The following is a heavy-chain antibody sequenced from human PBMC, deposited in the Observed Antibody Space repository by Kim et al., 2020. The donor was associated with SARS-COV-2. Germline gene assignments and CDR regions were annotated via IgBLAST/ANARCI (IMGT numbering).Heavy chain of an antibody. J-gene: IGHJ4*02. CDR2: INTNTGNP. Sequence: ASVKVSCKASGYTFTSYAMNWVRQAPGQGLEWMGWINTNTGNPTYAQGFTGRFVFSLDTSVSTAYLQISSLKAEDTAVYYCARGGLRYFDWLLPLDYWGQGTLVTVSS. CDR3: ARGGLRYFDWLLPLDY. D-gene: IGHD3-9*01. CDR1: GYTFTSYA. V-gene: IGHV7-4-1*02.